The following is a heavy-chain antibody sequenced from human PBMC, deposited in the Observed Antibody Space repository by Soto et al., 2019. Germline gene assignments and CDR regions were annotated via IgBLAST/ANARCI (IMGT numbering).Heavy chain of an antibody. Sequence: QVQLQESGPGLVKPSQTLSLTCTVSGGSISSGDYYWSWIRQPPGKGLEWIGYIYYSGSTYYNPSLKSRVTISVDTSKNQFTLKLSSVTAADTAVYYCARGLAEQLWSKYYFDYWGQGTLVTVSS. CDR3: ARGLAEQLWSKYYFDY. V-gene: IGHV4-30-4*01. D-gene: IGHD5-18*01. CDR1: GGSISSGDYY. CDR2: IYYSGST. J-gene: IGHJ4*02.